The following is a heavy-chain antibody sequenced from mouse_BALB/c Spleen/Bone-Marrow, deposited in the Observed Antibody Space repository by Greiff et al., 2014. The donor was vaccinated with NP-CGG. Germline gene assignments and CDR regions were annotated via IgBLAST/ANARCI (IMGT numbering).Heavy chain of an antibody. CDR2: IYPYNGGT. CDR3: ARLVAY. V-gene: IGHV1S29*02. J-gene: IGHJ3*01. CDR1: GYTFTDYN. Sequence: DVKLQESGPELVKPGASVKISCKASGYTFTDYNMHWVKQSHGKSLERIGYIYPYNGGTGYNQKFKSKATLTVDNSSSTAYMELRSLTSEDSAVYYCARLVAYWGQGTLVTVSA.